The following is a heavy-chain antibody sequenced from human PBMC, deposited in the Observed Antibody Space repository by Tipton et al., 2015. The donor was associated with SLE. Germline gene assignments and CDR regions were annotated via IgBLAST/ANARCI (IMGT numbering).Heavy chain of an antibody. Sequence: SLRLSCAASTSSFSSYPMSWVRQAPGKGLEWVSAIFGSGGSTYYADSVKGRFTISRDNSKNTLYLQMNSLRAEDTAVYYCAKGAIFGVVMLYYMDVWGKGTTVTVSS. CDR2: IFGSGGST. CDR3: AKGAIFGVVMLYYMDV. D-gene: IGHD3-3*01. V-gene: IGHV3-23*01. J-gene: IGHJ6*03. CDR1: TSSFSSYP.